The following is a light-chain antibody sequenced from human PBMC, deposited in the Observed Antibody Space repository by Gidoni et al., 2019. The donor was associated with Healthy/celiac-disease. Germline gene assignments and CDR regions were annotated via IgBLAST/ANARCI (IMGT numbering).Light chain of an antibody. Sequence: DIKMTQSTSSLSASVGDRVTITCQASQDISNYLNWYQQKPGKAPKLLIYDASNLETGVPSRFSGSGSGTDFTFTISSLQPEDIATYYCQQYDNLPPILFTFXPXTKVDIK. CDR2: DAS. J-gene: IGKJ3*01. CDR3: QQYDNLPPILFT. CDR1: QDISNY. V-gene: IGKV1-33*01.